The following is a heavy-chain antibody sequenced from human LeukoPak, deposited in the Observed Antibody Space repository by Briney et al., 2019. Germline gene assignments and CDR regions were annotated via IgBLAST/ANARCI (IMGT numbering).Heavy chain of an antibody. D-gene: IGHD4-23*01. Sequence: SETLSLTCTVSGGSISSSSYYWGWIRQPPGKGLEWIGSIYYSGSTYYNPFLKSRVTISVDTSKNQFSLKLSSVTAADTAVYYCARQWVTTVVTSYFDYWGQGTLVTVSS. V-gene: IGHV4-39*01. CDR3: ARQWVTTVVTSYFDY. J-gene: IGHJ4*02. CDR1: GGSISSSSYY. CDR2: IYYSGST.